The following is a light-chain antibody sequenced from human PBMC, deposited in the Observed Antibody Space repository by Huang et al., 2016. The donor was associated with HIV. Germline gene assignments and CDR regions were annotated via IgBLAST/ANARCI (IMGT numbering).Light chain of an antibody. CDR2: GAS. CDR3: QQYNNWPPWT. Sequence: EIVMTQSPATLSVSPGERATLACRASQSVSSNLAWYQQKPGQAPRLLIYGASTRGNGIPGRFSGNGSGTEFTLTIGSLQSEDFAVYYCQQYNNWPPWTFGQGTKVEIK. V-gene: IGKV3-15*01. J-gene: IGKJ1*01. CDR1: QSVSSN.